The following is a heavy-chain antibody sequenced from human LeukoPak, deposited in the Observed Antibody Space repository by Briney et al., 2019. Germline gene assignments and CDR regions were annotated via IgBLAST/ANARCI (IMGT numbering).Heavy chain of an antibody. J-gene: IGHJ3*02. CDR1: GFTFSSYS. CDR2: ISSSSSYI. V-gene: IGHV3-21*01. D-gene: IGHD3-9*01. CDR3: ASVDILTGYYRPTAGGAFDI. Sequence: GGSLRLSCAASGFTFSSYSMNWVSQASGKGLEWVSSISSSSSYIYYADSVKGRFTISRDNAKNSLYLQMNSLRAEDTAVYYCASVDILTGYYRPTAGGAFDIWGQGTMVTVSS.